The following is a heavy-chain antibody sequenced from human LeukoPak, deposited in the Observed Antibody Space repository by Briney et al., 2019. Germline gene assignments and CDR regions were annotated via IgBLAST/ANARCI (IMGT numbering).Heavy chain of an antibody. CDR3: ARQDLQLWSYFDY. V-gene: IGHV4-38-2*01. J-gene: IGHJ4*02. CDR1: GYSISSGYY. CDR2: IYHSGST. D-gene: IGHD5-18*01. Sequence: SETLSLTCAVSGYSISSGYYWGWIRQPPGKGLELIGSIYHSGSTYYNPSLKSRVTISVDTSKNQFCIKLSSVTAADTAVYYCARQDLQLWSYFDYWGQGTLVTVSS.